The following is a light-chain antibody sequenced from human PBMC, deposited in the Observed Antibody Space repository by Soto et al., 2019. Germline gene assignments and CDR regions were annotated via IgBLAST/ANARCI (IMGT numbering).Light chain of an antibody. J-gene: IGKJ4*01. V-gene: IGKV1-33*01. CDR1: QDISNY. CDR3: QQLNSYPSP. Sequence: DIQMTQSPSSLSASVGDRVTITCQASQDISNYLNWYQQKPGKAPKLLIYDASNLETGVPSRFSGSGSGTDFTFTISSLQPEDFATYYCQQLNSYPSPFGGGTKVDIK. CDR2: DAS.